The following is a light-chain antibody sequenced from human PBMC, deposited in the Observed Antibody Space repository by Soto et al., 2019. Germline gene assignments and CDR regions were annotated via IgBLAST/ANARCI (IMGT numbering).Light chain of an antibody. CDR2: DAS. V-gene: IGKV3-20*01. CDR3: QQYGSSGT. J-gene: IGKJ1*01. Sequence: EIVWTQSPATLSLSPVDKANLSCRASQSVSSYLAWYQQKPGQAPRLLIYDASNRATGIPDRFSGSGSGTDFTLTISRLEPEDFAVYYCQQYGSSGTFGQGTMVDVK. CDR1: QSVSSY.